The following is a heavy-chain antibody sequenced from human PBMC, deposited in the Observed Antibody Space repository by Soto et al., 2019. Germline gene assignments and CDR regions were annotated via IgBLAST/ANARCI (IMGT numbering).Heavy chain of an antibody. CDR1: GDTFSSYA. CDR2: IIPIFGTA. Sequence: GASVKVSCKASGDTFSSYAISWVRQAPGQGLEWMGGIIPIFGTANYAQKFQGRVTITADESTSTAYMELSSLRSEDTAVYYCARDPCWNITIFGVVIIKGASYGMDVWGQGTTVTVSS. CDR3: ARDPCWNITIFGVVIIKGASYGMDV. D-gene: IGHD3-3*01. V-gene: IGHV1-69*13. J-gene: IGHJ6*02.